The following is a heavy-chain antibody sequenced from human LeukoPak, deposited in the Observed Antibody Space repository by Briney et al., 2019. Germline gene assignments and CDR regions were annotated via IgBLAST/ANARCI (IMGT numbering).Heavy chain of an antibody. Sequence: GGSLRLSCAASGFTFSSYGMHWVRQAPGKGLEWVAFIRYDGSIKYYADSVKGRFTISRDNSKNTLYLQMNSLRAEDTAVYYCAKDYGDYSALDYFDYWGQGTLITVSS. CDR2: IRYDGSIK. V-gene: IGHV3-30*02. J-gene: IGHJ4*02. CDR1: GFTFSSYG. D-gene: IGHD4-17*01. CDR3: AKDYGDYSALDYFDY.